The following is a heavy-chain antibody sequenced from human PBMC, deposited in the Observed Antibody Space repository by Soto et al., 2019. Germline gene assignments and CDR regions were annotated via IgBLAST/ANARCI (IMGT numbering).Heavy chain of an antibody. J-gene: IGHJ6*02. Sequence: QVQLQQWGAGLLKPSETLSLTCAVYGGSFSGYYWSWIRQPPGKGLEWIGEINHSGSTNYNPSLRSRVTISVDTSKNQFSLKLSSVTAADTAVYYCAREDEYSSGWYVSHYYYGMDVWGQGTTVTVSS. CDR2: INHSGST. D-gene: IGHD6-19*01. V-gene: IGHV4-34*01. CDR1: GGSFSGYY. CDR3: AREDEYSSGWYVSHYYYGMDV.